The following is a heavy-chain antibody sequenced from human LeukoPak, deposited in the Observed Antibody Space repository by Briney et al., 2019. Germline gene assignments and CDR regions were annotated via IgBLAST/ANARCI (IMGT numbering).Heavy chain of an antibody. V-gene: IGHV4-4*07. J-gene: IGHJ4*02. D-gene: IGHD3-22*01. CDR1: GGSISSYY. CDR2: IYTSGST. Sequence: SETLSLTCTVSGGSISSYYWSWIRQPAGTGLEWIGRIYTSGSTNYNPSLKSRVTMSVDTSKNQFSLKLSPVTAADTAVYYSARGDYDSSGYYIWGQGTLVTVSS. CDR3: ARGDYDSSGYYI.